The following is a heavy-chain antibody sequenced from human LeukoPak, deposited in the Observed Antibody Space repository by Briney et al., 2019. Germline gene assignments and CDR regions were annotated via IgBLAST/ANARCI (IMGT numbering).Heavy chain of an antibody. D-gene: IGHD6-19*01. CDR1: GGTFTTYA. CDR3: EREEKWLSPFLDR. V-gene: IGHV1-69*13. CDR2: IIPMFGRS. Sequence: ASVKVSCKASGGTFTTYAITWVRQAPGQELEGMGRIIPMFGRSNYEQKFHGRVTITADELTTTTYMERGGLRAEDTAVYYCEREEKWLSPFLDRWGQGTLVTVSS. J-gene: IGHJ5*02.